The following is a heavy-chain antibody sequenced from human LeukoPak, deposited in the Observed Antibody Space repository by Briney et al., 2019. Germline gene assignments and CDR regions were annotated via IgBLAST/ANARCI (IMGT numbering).Heavy chain of an antibody. V-gene: IGHV3-23*01. D-gene: IGHD5-12*01. Sequence: WESLRLSCAASGFTFSTYVMNWFRQAPGKGLEWDSTISVGAEYIFYADSVKGRFTISRDNSKNTVYLQMNSLRAEDTAMYFCARGGAATIYYFAYWGQGTLVTVSS. CDR3: ARGGAATIYYFAY. J-gene: IGHJ4*02. CDR2: ISVGAEYI. CDR1: GFTFSTYV.